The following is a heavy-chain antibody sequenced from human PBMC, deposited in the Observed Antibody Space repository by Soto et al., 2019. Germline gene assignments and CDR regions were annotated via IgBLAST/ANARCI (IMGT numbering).Heavy chain of an antibody. CDR1: GGSISSGGYY. CDR3: ARARLREGGYYYYMDV. V-gene: IGHV4-31*03. Sequence: SETLSLTCTVSGGSISSGGYYWSWIRQHPGKGLEWIGYIYYSGSTYYNPSLKSRVTISVDTSKNQFSLKLSSVTAADTAVYYCARARLREGGYYYYMDVWGKGTTVTVSS. CDR2: IYYSGST. D-gene: IGHD4-17*01. J-gene: IGHJ6*03.